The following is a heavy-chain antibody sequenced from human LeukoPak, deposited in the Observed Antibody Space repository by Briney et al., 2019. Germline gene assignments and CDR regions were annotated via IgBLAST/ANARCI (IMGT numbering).Heavy chain of an antibody. D-gene: IGHD3-10*01. V-gene: IGHV3-74*03. CDR3: AKPITMVRGVIRDY. CDR1: GFTFSGHW. CDR2: INERGTDS. J-gene: IGHJ4*02. Sequence: GGSLRLSCTASGFTFSGHWIHWVRQPPGMGLVWVSRINERGTDSMYAESVKGRFTISRDNAKNTVYLQMNSLRAEDTAVYYCAKPITMVRGVIRDYWGQGTLVTVSS.